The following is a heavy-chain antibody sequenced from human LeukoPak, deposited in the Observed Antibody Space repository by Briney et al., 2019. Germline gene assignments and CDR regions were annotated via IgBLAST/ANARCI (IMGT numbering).Heavy chain of an antibody. CDR2: IGSSGATT. CDR1: GFTFSSYA. J-gene: IGHJ6*02. Sequence: GGSLRLSCAVSGFTFSSYAMGWVRQAPGKGPEWVSAIGSSGATTFYADSVKGRCTISRDNSKNTVYLEMNSLRAEDTAIYYCAKVSVGPLSRPTHVALYYGMDVWGQGTTVTVSS. D-gene: IGHD2-8*01. CDR3: AKVSVGPLSRPTHVALYYGMDV. V-gene: IGHV3-23*01.